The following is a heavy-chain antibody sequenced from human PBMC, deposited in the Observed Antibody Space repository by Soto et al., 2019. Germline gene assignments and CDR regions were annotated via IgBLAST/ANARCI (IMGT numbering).Heavy chain of an antibody. D-gene: IGHD3-3*01. J-gene: IGHJ6*02. CDR3: AKDGAIGRYYDFWSGYYTASGDYYYYGMDV. Sequence: QVQLVESGGGVVQTGRSLRLSCAASGFTFSSYGMHWVRQAPGKGLEWVAVISYDGSNKYYADSVKGRFTISRDNSKNTLYLQMNSLRAEDTAVYYCAKDGAIGRYYDFWSGYYTASGDYYYYGMDVWGQGTTVTVSS. CDR2: ISYDGSNK. CDR1: GFTFSSYG. V-gene: IGHV3-30*18.